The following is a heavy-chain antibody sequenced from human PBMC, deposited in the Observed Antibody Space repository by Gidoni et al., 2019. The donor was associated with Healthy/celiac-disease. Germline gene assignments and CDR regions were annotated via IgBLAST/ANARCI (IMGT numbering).Heavy chain of an antibody. V-gene: IGHV1-2*04. Sequence: QVQLVQSGAEVKKPGASVKVSFKASGYTFTGYYRHWVRQAPGQGLEWMGWINPNSGGTNYAQKFQGWVTMTRDTSISTAYMELSRLRSDDTAVYYCARADSGSYPFDYWGQGTLVTVSS. CDR2: INPNSGGT. CDR1: GYTFTGYY. D-gene: IGHD1-26*01. J-gene: IGHJ4*02. CDR3: ARADSGSYPFDY.